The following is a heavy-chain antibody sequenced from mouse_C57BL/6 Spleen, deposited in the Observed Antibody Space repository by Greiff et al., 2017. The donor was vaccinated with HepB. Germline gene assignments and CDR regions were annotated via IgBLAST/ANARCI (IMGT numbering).Heavy chain of an antibody. V-gene: IGHV5-4*01. CDR2: ISDGGSYT. CDR1: GFTFSSYA. D-gene: IGHD2-4*01. CDR3: ARGGGGYDSSFAY. J-gene: IGHJ3*01. Sequence: EVPVVGSGGGLVKPGGSLKLSCAASGFTFSSYALSWVRQTPEKRLEWVATISDGGSYTYYPDNVKGRFTISRDNAKNNLYLQMSHLKSEDTAMYYCARGGGGYDSSFAYWGQGTLVTVSA.